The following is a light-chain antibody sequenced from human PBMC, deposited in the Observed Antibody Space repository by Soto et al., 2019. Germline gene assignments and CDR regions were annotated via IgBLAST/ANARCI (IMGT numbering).Light chain of an antibody. J-gene: IGKJ5*01. Sequence: EIELTQSPATLSLSPGETATLSCRASQNVDKFLAWYQQRPGQPPRLLIFDSSNRATGVPVRFSGSGSGTVFTLTIGSLEPEDSAVYYRQQRKNWPPITFGQGTRLEIK. CDR1: QNVDKF. CDR3: QQRKNWPPIT. CDR2: DSS. V-gene: IGKV3-11*01.